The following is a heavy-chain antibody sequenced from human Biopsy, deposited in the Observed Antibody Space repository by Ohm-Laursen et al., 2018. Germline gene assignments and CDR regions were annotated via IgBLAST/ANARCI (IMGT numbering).Heavy chain of an antibody. CDR3: ARDSGILNYGNFKYYHYYGMDV. D-gene: IGHD4-11*01. V-gene: IGHV4-59*02. CDR1: GDSVTKYY. CDR2: IYYSVMT. J-gene: IGHJ6*02. Sequence: TLSLTCTVSGDSVTKYYWSWIRQPPGKGLEWIGNIYYSVMTNYNPSLQSRVPISVDTSRNQVSLTLSSVTAADTAVYYCARDSGILNYGNFKYYHYYGMDVWGQGTKVTVSS.